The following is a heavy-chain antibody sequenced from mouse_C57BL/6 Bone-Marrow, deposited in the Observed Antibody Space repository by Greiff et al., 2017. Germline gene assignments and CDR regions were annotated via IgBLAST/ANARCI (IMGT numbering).Heavy chain of an antibody. CDR2: SRNKANDYTT. D-gene: IGHD1-1*02. CDR1: GFTFSDFY. J-gene: IGHJ3*01. CDR3: ARDATMVAY. Sequence: EVKVVESGGGLVQSGRSLRLSCATSGFTFSDFYMEWVRQAPGKGLEWIAASRNKANDYTTEYSASVKGRFIVSRDTSQSILYLQMNALRAEDTAIYYCARDATMVAYWGQGTLVTVSA. V-gene: IGHV7-1*01.